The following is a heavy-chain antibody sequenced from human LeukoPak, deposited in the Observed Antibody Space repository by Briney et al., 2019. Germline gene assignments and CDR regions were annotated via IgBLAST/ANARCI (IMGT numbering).Heavy chain of an antibody. CDR3: ARHRGFGSGWHDY. D-gene: IGHD6-19*01. Sequence: PSETLSLTCTVSGGPIRSDYWSWIRQPPGKGLDGMGYIYYNGVTNCDPSLWSRVTISVDTSQNQCSLKLSSVTAADTAVYYCARHRGFGSGWHDYWGQGTLVTVSS. CDR1: GGPIRSDY. J-gene: IGHJ4*02. V-gene: IGHV4-59*08. CDR2: IYYNGVT.